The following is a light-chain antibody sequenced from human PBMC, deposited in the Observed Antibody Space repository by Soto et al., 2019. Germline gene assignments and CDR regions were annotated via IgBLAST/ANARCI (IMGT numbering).Light chain of an antibody. Sequence: EIVLTQSPGTLSLSPGERATLSCRASQSVTSSYLAWYQQKPGQAPRLVMYGASIRTSGIPDRFSGSGSGTDFTLTISRLEPEDFAVYYCQQRSNWPPWTFGPGTKVDIK. CDR3: QQRSNWPPWT. CDR2: GAS. CDR1: QSVTSSY. J-gene: IGKJ1*01. V-gene: IGKV3D-20*02.